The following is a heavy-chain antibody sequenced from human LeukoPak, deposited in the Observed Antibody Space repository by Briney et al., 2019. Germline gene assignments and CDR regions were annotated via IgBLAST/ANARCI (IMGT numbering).Heavy chain of an antibody. CDR3: ARDHTTGYSSGWGRDYYYGMDV. Sequence: SETLSLTCTVSGGSISSYYWSWIRQPPGKGLEWIGYIYYSGSTNYNPSLKSRVTISVDTSKNQFSLKLSSVTAADTAVYYCARDHTTGYSSGWGRDYYYGMDVWGQGTTVTVSS. D-gene: IGHD6-19*01. CDR2: IYYSGST. J-gene: IGHJ6*02. V-gene: IGHV4-59*01. CDR1: GGSISSYY.